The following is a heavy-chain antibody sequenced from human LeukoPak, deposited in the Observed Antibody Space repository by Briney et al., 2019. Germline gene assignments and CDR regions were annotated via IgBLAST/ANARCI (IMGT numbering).Heavy chain of an antibody. CDR2: IYYSGST. V-gene: IGHV4-39*07. CDR1: GGSISSSSYY. Sequence: SETLSLTCTVSGGSISSSSYYWGWIRQPPGKGLEWIGSIYYSGSTYYNPSLKSRVTISVDTSKNQFSLKLSSVTAADTAVYYCARVGVTHDYGDRSHIWGQGTMVTVSS. D-gene: IGHD4-17*01. J-gene: IGHJ3*02. CDR3: ARVGVTHDYGDRSHI.